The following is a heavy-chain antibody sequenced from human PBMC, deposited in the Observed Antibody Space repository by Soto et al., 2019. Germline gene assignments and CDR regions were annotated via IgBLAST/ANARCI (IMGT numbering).Heavy chain of an antibody. CDR2: IIPIHGTT. V-gene: IGHV1-69*11. Sequence: QVQLVQSGAEVRKPGSSVKVSCEDSGGTFNSHGISWVRQAPGQGLEWMGIIIPIHGTTTYAQKFQGRVTITADGSTATACMELSSLRMEDTAVYFCGRVGAGTSERHWGQGTLVTVSS. CDR3: GRVGAGTSERH. J-gene: IGHJ4*02. D-gene: IGHD6-19*01. CDR1: GGTFNSHG.